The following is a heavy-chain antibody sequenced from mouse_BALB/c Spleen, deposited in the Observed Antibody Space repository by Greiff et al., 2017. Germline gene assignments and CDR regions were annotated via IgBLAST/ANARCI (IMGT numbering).Heavy chain of an antibody. CDR3: AREGAYFDY. V-gene: IGHV3-6*02. CDR2: ISYDGSN. CDR1: GYSITSGYY. J-gene: IGHJ2*01. Sequence: EVQLQQSGPGLVKPSQSLSLTCSVTGYSITSGYYWNWIRQFPGNKLEWIGYISYDGSNNYNPSLKNRISITRDTSKNQFFLKLNSVTTEDTATYYCAREGAYFDYWGQGTTLTVSS.